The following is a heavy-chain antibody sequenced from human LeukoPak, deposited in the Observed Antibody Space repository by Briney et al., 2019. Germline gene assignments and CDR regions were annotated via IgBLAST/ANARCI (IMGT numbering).Heavy chain of an antibody. D-gene: IGHD4-17*01. CDR2: IDWDDDK. V-gene: IGHV2-70*11. J-gene: IGHJ4*02. CDR3: ARTFYGDREKAFDY. CDR1: GFSLSTSGMC. Sequence: SGPTLVNPTQTLTLTCTFSGFSLSTSGMCVSWIRQPPGKALEWLARIDWDDDKYYSTSLKTRLTISEDTSKNQVVLTMTNMDPVDTATYYCARTFYGDREKAFDYWGQGTLVTVSS.